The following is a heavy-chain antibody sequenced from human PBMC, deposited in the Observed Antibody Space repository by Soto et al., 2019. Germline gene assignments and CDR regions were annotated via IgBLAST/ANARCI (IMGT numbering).Heavy chain of an antibody. CDR1: GYSFTDYY. CDR2: INPKTGVT. CDR3: AMQRSGVVY. J-gene: IGHJ4*02. V-gene: IGHV1-2*04. Sequence: VASVKVSCKASGYSFTDYYIQWVRQAPGQGLEWMGWINPKTGVTDYAQKFQGWVTMTRDTSINTAYMELSRLRSDATAVYYCAMQRSGVVYWGQGTLVTVSS. D-gene: IGHD6-25*01.